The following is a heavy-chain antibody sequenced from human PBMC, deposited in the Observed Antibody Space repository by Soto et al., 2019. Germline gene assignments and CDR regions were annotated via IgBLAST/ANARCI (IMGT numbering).Heavy chain of an antibody. CDR2: INPNGGST. Sequence: QVHLVQSGAEVKKPGASVKVSCKASGYIFINYYXXXXXXXXGQGLEWIGIINPNGGSTNYAQKFRGRVTMARDTSTSTVYMDLSSLRSDDTAVYYCARDLAAADYWGQGNLVTVSS. D-gene: IGHD6-13*01. J-gene: IGHJ4*02. CDR1: GYIFINYY. CDR3: ARDLAAADY. V-gene: IGHV1-46*01.